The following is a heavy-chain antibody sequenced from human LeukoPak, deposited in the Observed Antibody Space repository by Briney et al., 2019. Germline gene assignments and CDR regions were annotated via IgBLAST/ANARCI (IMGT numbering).Heavy chain of an antibody. D-gene: IGHD4-11*01. CDR3: ARSGVGDYSNAFDP. Sequence: SVKVSCKASGGTFSSYAISWVRQAPGQGVEWMGGIIPIFGTANCAQKFQGGVTITTDESTSTAYMELSSLRSEDTAVYYCARSGVGDYSNAFDPWGQGTLVTVSS. CDR1: GGTFSSYA. CDR2: IIPIFGTA. V-gene: IGHV1-69*05. J-gene: IGHJ5*02.